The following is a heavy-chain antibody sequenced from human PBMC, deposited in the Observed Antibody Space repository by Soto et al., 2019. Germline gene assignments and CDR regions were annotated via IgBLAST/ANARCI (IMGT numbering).Heavy chain of an antibody. CDR2: IIPIFGTA. Sequence: ASVKVSCKASGGTFSSYAISWVRQAPGQGLEWMGGIIPIFGTANYAQKFQGRVTITADESTSTAYMELSSLRSEDTAAYYCATSVRLDQGWFDPWGQGTLVTVSS. V-gene: IGHV1-69*13. D-gene: IGHD2-2*01. CDR1: GGTFSSYA. CDR3: ATSVRLDQGWFDP. J-gene: IGHJ5*02.